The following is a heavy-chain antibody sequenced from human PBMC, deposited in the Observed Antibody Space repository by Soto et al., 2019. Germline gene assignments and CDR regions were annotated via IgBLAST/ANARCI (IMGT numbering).Heavy chain of an antibody. CDR2: IWYDGSNK. D-gene: IGHD2-2*01. CDR1: GFTFSSYG. Sequence: QVQLVESGGGVVQPGRSLRLSCAASGFTFSSYGMHWVRQAPGEGLEWVAVIWYDGSNKYYADSVKGRFTISRDNSKNTLYLQMNSLRAEDTAVYYCARDRGVVVPAAPLVWGQGTLVTVSS. CDR3: ARDRGVVVPAAPLV. J-gene: IGHJ4*02. V-gene: IGHV3-33*01.